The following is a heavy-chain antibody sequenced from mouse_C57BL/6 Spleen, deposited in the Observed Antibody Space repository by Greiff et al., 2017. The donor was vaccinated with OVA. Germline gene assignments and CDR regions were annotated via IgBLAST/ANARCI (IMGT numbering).Heavy chain of an antibody. V-gene: IGHV1-22*01. Sequence: VQLQQSGPELVKPGASVKMSCKASGYTFTDYNMHWVKQSHGKSLEWIGYINPNNGGTSYNQKFKGKATLTVNKSSSTAYMELRSLTSEDSAVYYCARDITTVDWYFDVWGTGTTVTVSS. CDR3: ARDITTVDWYFDV. J-gene: IGHJ1*03. CDR2: INPNNGGT. CDR1: GYTFTDYN. D-gene: IGHD1-1*01.